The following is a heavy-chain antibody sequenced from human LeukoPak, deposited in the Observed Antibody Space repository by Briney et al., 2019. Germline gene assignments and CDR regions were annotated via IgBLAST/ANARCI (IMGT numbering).Heavy chain of an antibody. CDR3: ARGNSSSWYFPDPFDY. CDR2: NSAYNGNT. J-gene: IGHJ4*02. Sequence: ASVKVSCKASGYTFTSYGISWVRQAPGQGLEWIGWNSAYNGNTNYAQKLQGRVTMTTDTSTTTAYMELRSLRSDDTAVYYCARGNSSSWYFPDPFDYWGQGTLVTVSS. V-gene: IGHV1-18*04. D-gene: IGHD6-13*01. CDR1: GYTFTSYG.